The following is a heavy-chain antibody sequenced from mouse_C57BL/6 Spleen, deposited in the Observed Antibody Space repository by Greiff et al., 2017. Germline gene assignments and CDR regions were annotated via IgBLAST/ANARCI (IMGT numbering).Heavy chain of an antibody. CDR2: ISSKSNNYAT. CDR3: GGQIYGGDYEWYFEV. V-gene: IGHV10-1*01. CDR1: GFSFNTYA. Sequence: EVQLVEPGGGLVQPKGSLKLSCAASGFSFNTYAMHWVRQAPGKGLEWVARISSKSNNYATYYADSVKDRFTISRDDSESMVYLQMNNLKTEDTAMYYCGGQIYGGDYEWYFEVWGTGTTVTVSS. D-gene: IGHD2-3*01. J-gene: IGHJ1*03.